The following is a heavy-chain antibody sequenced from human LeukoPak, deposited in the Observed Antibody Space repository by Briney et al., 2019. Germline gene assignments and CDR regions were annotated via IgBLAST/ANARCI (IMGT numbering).Heavy chain of an antibody. J-gene: IGHJ6*02. CDR3: ARDGYYDFWSGYYYGMDV. V-gene: IGHV1-3*01. Sequence: ASVKVSCKASVYTFTSYAMHWVRQATGQRLEWMGWINAGNGNTKYSQKFQGRVTITRDTSASTAYMELSSLRSEDTAVYYCARDGYYDFWSGYYYGMDVWGQGTTVTVSS. CDR1: VYTFTSYA. D-gene: IGHD3-3*01. CDR2: INAGNGNT.